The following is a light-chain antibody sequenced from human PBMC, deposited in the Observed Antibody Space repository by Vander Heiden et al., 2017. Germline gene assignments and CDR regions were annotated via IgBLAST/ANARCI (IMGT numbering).Light chain of an antibody. CDR3: AVWDDVLSGAV. Sequence: QSVLTQPPPASGTPGQRVTLSCSGSSSNIGRNSVYWYQQLPGMAPKLLIYGSDQRPSGVPDRLSGSKSGTSASLAISGLRSDDEGDYYCAVWDDVLSGAVFGGGTKLTVL. CDR2: GSD. CDR1: SSNIGRNS. J-gene: IGLJ2*01. V-gene: IGLV1-47*01.